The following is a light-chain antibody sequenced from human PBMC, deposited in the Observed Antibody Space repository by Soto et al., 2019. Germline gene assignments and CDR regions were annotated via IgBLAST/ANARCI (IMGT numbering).Light chain of an antibody. J-gene: IGKJ4*01. CDR2: TAS. V-gene: IGKV1-39*01. CDR1: QTISSY. CDR3: QQCYSYRDA. Sequence: DIQMTQSPSSLSASVGDRVTITCRASQTISSYLTWYQQKPGKAPKLLIYTASSLKSGVPSRFSGSGSGTDFTLTISSLQPEDFATYYCQQCYSYRDAFGGGTKVDIK.